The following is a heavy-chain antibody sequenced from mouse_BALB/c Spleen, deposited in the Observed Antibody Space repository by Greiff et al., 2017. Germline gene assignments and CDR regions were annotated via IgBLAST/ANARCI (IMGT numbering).Heavy chain of an antibody. CDR2: ISSGGGST. D-gene: IGHD1-2*01. V-gene: IGHV5-12-1*01. J-gene: IGHJ3*01. CDR3: ARHDTARASY. Sequence: EVKLVESGGGLVKPGGSLKLSCAASGFAFSSYYMSWVRQTPEKRLEWVAYISSGGGSTYYPDTVKGRFTISRDNAKNTLYLQMSSLKSEDTAMYYCARHDTARASYWGQGTLVTVSA. CDR1: GFAFSSYY.